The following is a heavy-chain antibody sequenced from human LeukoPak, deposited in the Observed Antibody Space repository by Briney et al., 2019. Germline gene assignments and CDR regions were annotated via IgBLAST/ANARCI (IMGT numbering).Heavy chain of an antibody. CDR3: ARGTIAVPGTGY. CDR1: GFTFSSYW. J-gene: IGHJ4*02. CDR2: INEDGSEK. V-gene: IGHV3-7*04. D-gene: IGHD6-19*01. Sequence: GGSLRLSCAASGFTFSSYWMSWVRQAPGKGLEWVANINEDGSEKHYVDSVKGRFTISRDNAKNSLYLQMNSLRAEDTAVYYCARGTIAVPGTGYWGQGTLVTVPS.